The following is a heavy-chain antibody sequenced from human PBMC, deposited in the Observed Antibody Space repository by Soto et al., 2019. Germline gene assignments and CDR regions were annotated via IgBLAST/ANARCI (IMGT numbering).Heavy chain of an antibody. CDR1: GFTFSSYA. D-gene: IGHD6-19*01. V-gene: IGHV3-23*01. Sequence: GGSLRLSCAASGFTFSSYAMSWVRQAPGKGLEWVSAISGSGGSTYYADSVKGRFTISRDNSKNTLYLQMNSLRAEDTAVYYCAKDFVDWLSGIAVAGMDYWGQGTLVTVSS. CDR2: ISGSGGST. CDR3: AKDFVDWLSGIAVAGMDY. J-gene: IGHJ4*02.